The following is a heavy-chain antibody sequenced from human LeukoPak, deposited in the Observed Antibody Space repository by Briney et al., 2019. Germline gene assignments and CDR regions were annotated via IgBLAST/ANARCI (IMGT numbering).Heavy chain of an antibody. V-gene: IGHV4-34*01. D-gene: IGHD2-2*01. J-gene: IGHJ5*02. Sequence: PSETLSLTCAVYGGSFSGYYWSWIRQPPGKGLDWIGEINHSGSTNYNPSLKSRVTISVDTSKNQFSLKLSSVTAADTAVYYCARVGIHIVVVPRARIWFDPWGQGTLVTVSS. CDR2: INHSGST. CDR3: ARVGIHIVVVPRARIWFDP. CDR1: GGSFSGYY.